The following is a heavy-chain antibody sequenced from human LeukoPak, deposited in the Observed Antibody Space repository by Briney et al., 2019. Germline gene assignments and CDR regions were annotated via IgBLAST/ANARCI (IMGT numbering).Heavy chain of an antibody. CDR3: ATTRRLRLDPAPEYFQH. CDR2: ISSSGSTI. J-gene: IGHJ1*01. Sequence: GGFLRLSCAASGFTFSSYEMNWVRQAPGKGLEWVSYISSSGSTIYYADSVKGRFTISRDNAKNSLYLQMNSLRAEDTAVYYCATTRRLRLDPAPEYFQHWGQGTLVTVSS. V-gene: IGHV3-48*03. CDR1: GFTFSSYE.